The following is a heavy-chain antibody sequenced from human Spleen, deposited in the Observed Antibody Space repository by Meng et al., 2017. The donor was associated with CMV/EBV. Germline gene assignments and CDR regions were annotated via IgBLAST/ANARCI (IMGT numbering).Heavy chain of an antibody. Sequence: GPLQQWGAGLLKPSETLSLTCAVNGGSLSGAYWNWIRQPPGKGLEWIGEIIHGGSPSYNPSLKSRVTISIDTSKNQLSLMLSSVAAADTAVYYCARRPTGIDYWGQGTLVTVSS. D-gene: IGHD2-8*02. CDR3: ARRPTGIDY. V-gene: IGHV4-34*02. J-gene: IGHJ4*02. CDR2: IIHGGSP. CDR1: GGSLSGAY.